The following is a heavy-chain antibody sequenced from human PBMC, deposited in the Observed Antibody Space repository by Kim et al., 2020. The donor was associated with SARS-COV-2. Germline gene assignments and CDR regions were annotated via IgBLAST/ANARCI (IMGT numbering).Heavy chain of an antibody. V-gene: IGHV4-39*01. CDR2: IYYSGTT. CDR1: GGSISSSSYY. Sequence: SETLSLTCTVSGGSISSSSYYWGWIRQPPGKGLEWIGSIYYSGTTYYNPSLKSRVTTSEDTSKNQFSLKLSSVTAADTAVYYCARHGYFYGSGSYYWGQGTLVTVSS. D-gene: IGHD3-10*01. J-gene: IGHJ4*02. CDR3: ARHGYFYGSGSYY.